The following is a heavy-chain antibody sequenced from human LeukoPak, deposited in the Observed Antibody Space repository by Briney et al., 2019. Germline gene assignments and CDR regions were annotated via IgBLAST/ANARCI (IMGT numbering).Heavy chain of an antibody. CDR2: INGGGDIT. J-gene: IGHJ4*02. D-gene: IGHD3-16*01. V-gene: IGHV3-23*01. CDR1: GFTFSNAW. CDR3: AKAGGDSISHFDY. Sequence: GGSLRLSCAASGFTFSNAWMSWVRQAPGKGLEWVSAINGGGDITYYADSVKGRFTISRDNSTNTLYLQMNSLRGDDTAIDYCAKAGGDSISHFDYWGQGTLVTVSS.